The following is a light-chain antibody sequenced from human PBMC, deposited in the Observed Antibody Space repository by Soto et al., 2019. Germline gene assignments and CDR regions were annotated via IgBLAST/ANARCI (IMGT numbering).Light chain of an antibody. J-gene: IGKJ1*01. CDR1: QSVSSNY. V-gene: IGKV3-20*01. CDR3: QQHGSSPRT. CDR2: GAS. Sequence: EIVLTQSPGTLSLSPGERVTLSCRASQSVSSNYLAWYQQKPGQAPRLLLYGASSRATGIPDRFSGRGSGTDFTLTISRLEPEDFEVYYCQQHGSSPRTFGQGTKVEIK.